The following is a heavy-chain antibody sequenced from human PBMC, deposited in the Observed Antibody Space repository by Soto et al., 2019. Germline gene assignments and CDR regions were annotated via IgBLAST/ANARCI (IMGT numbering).Heavy chain of an antibody. CDR1: GFTFSSYW. CDR3: ARDPYYDFWSGYYTSNWFDP. CDR2: INSDGSST. J-gene: IGHJ5*02. V-gene: IGHV3-74*01. Sequence: TGGSLRLSCAASGFTFSSYWMHWVRQAPGKGLVWVSRINSDGSSTSYADSVKGRFTISRDNAKNTLYLQMNSLRAEDTAVYYCARDPYYDFWSGYYTSNWFDPWGQGTLVTVSS. D-gene: IGHD3-3*01.